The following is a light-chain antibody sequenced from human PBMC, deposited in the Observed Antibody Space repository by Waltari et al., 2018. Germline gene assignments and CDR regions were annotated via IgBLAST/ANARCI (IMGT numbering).Light chain of an antibody. CDR1: SSDVGDSKS. CDR2: DVT. J-gene: IGLJ2*01. V-gene: IGLV2-23*02. CDR3: CSYAGSATPVL. Sequence: QSALTQAASVSGSPGQSITISCAGTSSDVGDSKSVSWYQQHPGKAPKLMIYDVTKRPSGVSNRFSGSKSASTASLTISGLQAEDEADYYCCSYAGSATPVLFGGGTKLTVL.